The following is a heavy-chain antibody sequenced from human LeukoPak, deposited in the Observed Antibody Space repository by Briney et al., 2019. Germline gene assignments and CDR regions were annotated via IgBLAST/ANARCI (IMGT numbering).Heavy chain of an antibody. J-gene: IGHJ5*02. CDR3: ARRPYSSSYNWFDP. V-gene: IGHV5-51*01. D-gene: IGHD6-6*01. CDR2: IYPGDSDT. Sequence: GESLKISCKGSGYSFTSYWIGWVRQMPGKGLEWMGIIYPGDSDTRYSTSFQGQATIPADKSISTAYLQWSSLKASDTATYYCARRPYSSSYNWFDPWGQGTLVTVSS. CDR1: GYSFTSYW.